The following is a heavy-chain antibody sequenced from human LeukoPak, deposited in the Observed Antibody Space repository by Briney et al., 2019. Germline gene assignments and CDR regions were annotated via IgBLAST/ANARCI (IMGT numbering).Heavy chain of an antibody. J-gene: IGHJ4*02. CDR2: FDPEDGET. CDR1: GFTLTEFS. V-gene: IGHV1-24*01. Sequence: ASVKVSCKVSGFTLTEFSMHWVRQAPGKGLEWMGGFDPEDGETIYAQKFQGRVTMTEDTSTDTAYMELSSLRSEDTAVYYCAPRPQYYYDSSGERVFDYWGQGTLVTVSS. D-gene: IGHD3-22*01. CDR3: APRPQYYYDSSGERVFDY.